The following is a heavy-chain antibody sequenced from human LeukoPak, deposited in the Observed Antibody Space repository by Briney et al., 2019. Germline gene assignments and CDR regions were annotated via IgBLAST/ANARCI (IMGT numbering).Heavy chain of an antibody. Sequence: SSETLSLTCIVSSGSISSYFWSWIQQPPGKGLEWIGYVHYSGTTNYNPSLRGRVTISVDTSKNQFSLKLSSVTAADTAVYYCARVLNWGSFNYYFGMDVWGQGTTVTVSS. D-gene: IGHD7-27*01. CDR2: VHYSGTT. V-gene: IGHV4-59*01. J-gene: IGHJ6*02. CDR1: SGSISSYF. CDR3: ARVLNWGSFNYYFGMDV.